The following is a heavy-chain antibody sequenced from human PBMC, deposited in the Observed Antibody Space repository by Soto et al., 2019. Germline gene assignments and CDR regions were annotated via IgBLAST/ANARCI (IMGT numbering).Heavy chain of an antibody. CDR2: ISSSSTI. CDR3: ARNQGHYYSYYGTDV. J-gene: IGHJ6*02. V-gene: IGHV3-48*02. Sequence: EVQLVESGGGLVQPGGSLRLSCAASGFTFSSYSMNWVRQAPGKGLEWVSYISSSSTIYYADSVKGRFTISRDNAKNSLYLQMNSLRDEDTAVYYCARNQGHYYSYYGTDVWGQGTTVTVSS. CDR1: GFTFSSYS.